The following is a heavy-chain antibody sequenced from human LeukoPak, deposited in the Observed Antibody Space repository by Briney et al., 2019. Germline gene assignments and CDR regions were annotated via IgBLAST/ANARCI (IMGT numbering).Heavy chain of an antibody. V-gene: IGHV3-53*01. CDR2: IYSGGST. J-gene: IGHJ4*02. D-gene: IGHD6-19*01. CDR1: GFTVSTNH. Sequence: GGSLRLSCAASGFTVSTNHTSWVRQAPGKGLEWVSLIYSGGSTYYTDSVKGRFTISRDNSKNTLFLQMNSLRAEDTAVYYCARGYSSGWYGDCWGQGTLVTVSS. CDR3: ARGYSSGWYGDC.